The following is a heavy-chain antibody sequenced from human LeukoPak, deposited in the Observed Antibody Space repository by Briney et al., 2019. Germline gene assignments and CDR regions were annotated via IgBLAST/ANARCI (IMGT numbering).Heavy chain of an antibody. V-gene: IGHV3-21*01. D-gene: IGHD5-24*01. CDR1: GFNFSSYS. J-gene: IGHJ4*02. CDR3: ARDVEVWEMATIAFDY. CDR2: ISSSNSYI. Sequence: PGGYLRHFCADSGFNFSSYSMNWVRQAIGKGLEWVSSISSSNSYIYYADSVKGRFTISRDNAKNSLYLQMNSLRAEDTAVYYCARDVEVWEMATIAFDYWGQGTLVTVSS.